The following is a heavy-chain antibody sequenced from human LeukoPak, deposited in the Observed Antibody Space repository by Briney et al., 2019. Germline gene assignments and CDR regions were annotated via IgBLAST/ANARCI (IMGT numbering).Heavy chain of an antibody. CDR3: TWDNSGWYVFSS. J-gene: IGHJ5*02. D-gene: IGHD6-19*01. Sequence: GGSLRLSCAASGFTFTDAWMGWVRQAPGKGLEWVGRIKSKGSGGTTDYAAPVKGRFAISRDDSKHTLYLQMNSLQSEDTAVYYCTWDNSGWYVFSSWGQGTLVTVSS. V-gene: IGHV3-15*01. CDR1: GFTFTDAW. CDR2: IKSKGSGGTT.